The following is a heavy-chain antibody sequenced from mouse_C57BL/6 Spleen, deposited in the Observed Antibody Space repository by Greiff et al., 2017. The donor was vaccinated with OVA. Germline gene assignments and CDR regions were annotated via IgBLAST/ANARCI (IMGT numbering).Heavy chain of an antibody. CDR1: GFTFSDYG. CDR3: ARGGYGSSPWYFDV. CDR2: ISSGSSTI. Sequence: EVQLVESGGGLVKPGGSLKLSCAASGFTFSDYGMHWVRQAPEKGLEWVAYISSGSSTIYYADTGKGRFTISRDNAKNTLFLQMTSLRSEDTAMYYCARGGYGSSPWYFDVWGTGTTVTVSS. J-gene: IGHJ1*03. D-gene: IGHD1-1*01. V-gene: IGHV5-17*01.